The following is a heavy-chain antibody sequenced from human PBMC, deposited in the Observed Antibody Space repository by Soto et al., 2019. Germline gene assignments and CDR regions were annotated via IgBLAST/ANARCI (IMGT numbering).Heavy chain of an antibody. CDR1: GFTFGDYA. D-gene: IGHD3-3*01. J-gene: IGHJ4*02. CDR3: TRGHYDFWSGYFDY. Sequence: SGGSLRLSCTASGFTFGDYAMSWFRQAPGKGLEWVGFIRSKAYGGTTEYAASVKGRFTISRDDSKSIAYLQMNSLKTEDTAVYYCTRGHYDFWSGYFDYWGQGTLVTVSS. V-gene: IGHV3-49*03. CDR2: IRSKAYGGTT.